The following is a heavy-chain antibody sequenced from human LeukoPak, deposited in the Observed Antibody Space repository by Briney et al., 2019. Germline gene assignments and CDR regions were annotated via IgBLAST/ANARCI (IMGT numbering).Heavy chain of an antibody. CDR2: MNPNSGNT. CDR1: GYTFTSYD. Sequence: ASVKVSCKASGYTFTSYDINWVRQATGQGLEWMGWMNPNSGNTGYAQKFQGRVTITRNTSISTAYMELSSLRSEDTAVYYCARGGYAYDYVWGSYRPFGYWGQGTLVTVSS. D-gene: IGHD3-16*02. CDR3: ARGGYAYDYVWGSYRPFGY. V-gene: IGHV1-8*03. J-gene: IGHJ4*02.